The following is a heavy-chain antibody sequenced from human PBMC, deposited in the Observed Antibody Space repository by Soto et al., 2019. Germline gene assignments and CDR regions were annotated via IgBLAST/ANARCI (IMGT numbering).Heavy chain of an antibody. CDR3: ARDACIDGSCYSDY. J-gene: IGHJ4*02. CDR1: GFTFSWYS. Sequence: EVQLVESGGGLVQPGGSLRLSCAASGFTFSWYSMNWVRQAPGKGLEWVSYISSSRSATYYADSVKGRFTISRDNAKNSLDLQMNNLRADYTAVYYCARDACIDGSCYSDYCGQGSLVTVSS. D-gene: IGHD2-15*01. V-gene: IGHV3-48*01. CDR2: ISSSRSAT.